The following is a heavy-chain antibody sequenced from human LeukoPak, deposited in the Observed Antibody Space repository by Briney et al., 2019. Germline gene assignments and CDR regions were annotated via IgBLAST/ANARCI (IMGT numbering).Heavy chain of an antibody. CDR1: GDSITSGTYY. D-gene: IGHD4-17*01. Sequence: PSETLSLTCTVSGDSITSGTYYWGWIRQPPGKGLEWIGSIYYNGNTYYNPSLKSRVTISVDTSKNQFPLKLSSVTAADTAVYYCARHETTVTPRYYYGMDVWGQGTTVTVSS. V-gene: IGHV4-39*01. J-gene: IGHJ6*02. CDR3: ARHETTVTPRYYYGMDV. CDR2: IYYNGNT.